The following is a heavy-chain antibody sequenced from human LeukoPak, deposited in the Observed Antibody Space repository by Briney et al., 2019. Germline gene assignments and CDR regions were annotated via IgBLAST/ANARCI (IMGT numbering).Heavy chain of an antibody. J-gene: IGHJ3*02. Sequence: SETLSLTCTVSGGSISSYYWSWIRQPAGKGLEWIGRIYTSGSANYNPSLKSRVTMSVDTSKNQFSLKLSSVTAADTAVYYCSRIAAAGTFAFDIWGQGTMVTVSS. CDR2: IYTSGSA. D-gene: IGHD6-13*01. CDR3: SRIAAAGTFAFDI. CDR1: GGSISSYY. V-gene: IGHV4-4*07.